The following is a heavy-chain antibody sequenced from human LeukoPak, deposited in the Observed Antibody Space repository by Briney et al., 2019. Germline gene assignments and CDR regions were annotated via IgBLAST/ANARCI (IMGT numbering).Heavy chain of an antibody. Sequence: GAPVEASGKASGSTFSSYGISWWRPAPGQGLEWMGWISAYNGNTNYAQKLQGKVTMTKDTATSTAYMELRSLRSDGTAVYYCARDSLTGYSSGWPIDYWGQGTLVTVSS. J-gene: IGHJ4*02. CDR2: ISAYNGNT. CDR1: GSTFSSYG. V-gene: IGHV1-18*01. CDR3: ARDSLTGYSSGWPIDY. D-gene: IGHD6-19*01.